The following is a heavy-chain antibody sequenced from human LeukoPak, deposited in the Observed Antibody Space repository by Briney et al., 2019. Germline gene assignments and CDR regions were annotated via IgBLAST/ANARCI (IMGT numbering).Heavy chain of an antibody. Sequence: PGGSLRLSCAASGFTFSSYSMNWVRQAPGKGLEWVSYISSSSSTIYYADSVKGRFTISRDNAKNSLYLQMNSLRADDTAVYYCARSGSGVVVVAAYDYWGQGTLVTVSS. V-gene: IGHV3-48*01. CDR2: ISSSSSTI. CDR1: GFTFSSYS. D-gene: IGHD2-15*01. J-gene: IGHJ4*02. CDR3: ARSGSGVVVVAAYDY.